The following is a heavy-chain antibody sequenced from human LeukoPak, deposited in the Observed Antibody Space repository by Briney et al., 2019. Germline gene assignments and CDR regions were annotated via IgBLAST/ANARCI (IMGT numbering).Heavy chain of an antibody. CDR1: GYTFTSYD. Sequence: PMASVKVSCKASGYTFTSYDINWVRQATGQGLEWVGWMNPNSGSTGYAQKFQGRVTMTRNTSISTAYMELSSLRSEDTAVYYCARAVTYCSSTSCYGNWFDPWGQGTLVTVSS. J-gene: IGHJ5*02. D-gene: IGHD2-2*01. CDR2: MNPNSGST. CDR3: ARAVTYCSSTSCYGNWFDP. V-gene: IGHV1-8*01.